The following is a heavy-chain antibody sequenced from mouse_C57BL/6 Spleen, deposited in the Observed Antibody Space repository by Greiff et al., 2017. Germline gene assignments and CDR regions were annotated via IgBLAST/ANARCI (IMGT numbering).Heavy chain of an antibody. D-gene: IGHD1-1*01. CDR2: ISAGGSYT. V-gene: IGHV5-4*01. CDR1: GFTFSSYA. J-gene: IGHJ4*01. Sequence: EVQLVESGGGLVKPGGSLKLSCAASGFTFSSYAMSWVRQTPEKSLEWVSTISAGGSYTYYPDNVKGRFTISRDNAKNNLYLQMSHLKSEDTAMYYCARDIYYYGSSYRDYYAMDYWGQGTSVTVSS. CDR3: ARDIYYYGSSYRDYYAMDY.